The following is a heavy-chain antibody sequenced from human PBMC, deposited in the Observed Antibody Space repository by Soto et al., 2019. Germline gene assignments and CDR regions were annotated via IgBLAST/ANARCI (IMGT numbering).Heavy chain of an antibody. Sequence: SETLSLTCTVSGGSISSSSYYWGWIRQPPGKGLEWIGSIYYSGSTYYNPSLKSRVTISVDTSKNQFSLKLSSVTAADTAVYYCARFPGTYYDFWSGYYDYWGQGTLVTVSS. CDR3: ARFPGTYYDFWSGYYDY. CDR1: GGSISSSSYY. J-gene: IGHJ4*02. CDR2: IYYSGST. V-gene: IGHV4-39*01. D-gene: IGHD3-3*01.